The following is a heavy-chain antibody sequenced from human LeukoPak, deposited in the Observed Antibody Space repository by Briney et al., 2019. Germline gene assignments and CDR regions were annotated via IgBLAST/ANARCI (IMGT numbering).Heavy chain of an antibody. CDR1: GFTFSSYG. Sequence: PGGTLRLSCAASGFTFSSYGMSWVRQAPGKGLEWVSAISGSGGSTYYADSVKGRFTISRDNSKNTLYLQMNSLRAEDTAVYYCAKGVYSSGPQYFQHWGQGTLVTVSS. CDR2: ISGSGGST. D-gene: IGHD6-19*01. J-gene: IGHJ1*01. V-gene: IGHV3-23*01. CDR3: AKGVYSSGPQYFQH.